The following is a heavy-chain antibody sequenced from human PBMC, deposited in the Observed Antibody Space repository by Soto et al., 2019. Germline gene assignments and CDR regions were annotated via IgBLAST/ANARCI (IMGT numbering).Heavy chain of an antibody. CDR3: SRLVCSGGSCYSGRGKYYYYGMDV. J-gene: IGHJ6*02. V-gene: IGHV4-59*08. D-gene: IGHD2-15*01. CDR2: IYYSGST. Sequence: SETLSLTCTVSGVSISSYYRSWIRQSPRKGLEWIGYIYYSGSTNYNPSLKSRVNISVDTSKNQFTLKQSTVTAADTAVYYCSRLVCSGGSCYSGRGKYYYYGMDVWGQGTTVT. CDR1: GVSISSYY.